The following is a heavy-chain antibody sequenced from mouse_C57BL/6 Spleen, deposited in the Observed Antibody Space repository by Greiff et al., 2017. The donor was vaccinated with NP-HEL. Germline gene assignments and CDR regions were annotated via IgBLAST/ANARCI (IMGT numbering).Heavy chain of an antibody. D-gene: IGHD1-1*02. CDR1: GYTFTDYY. CDR3: ARSGGTMGGFDY. Sequence: VKVVESGAELVRPGASVKLSCKASGYTFTDYYINWVKQRPGQGLEWIARIYPGSGNTYYNEKFKGKATLTAEKSSSTAYMQLSSLTSEDSAVYFCARSGGTMGGFDYWGQGTTLTVSS. V-gene: IGHV1-76*01. CDR2: IYPGSGNT. J-gene: IGHJ2*01.